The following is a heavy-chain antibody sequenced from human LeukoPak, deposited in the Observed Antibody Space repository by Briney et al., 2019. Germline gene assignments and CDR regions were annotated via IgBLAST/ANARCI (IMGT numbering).Heavy chain of an antibody. CDR2: INHSNSRT. J-gene: IGHJ4*02. CDR3: ARDSSDILTGYYHF. V-gene: IGHV1-2*02. CDR1: GYTFNDYY. Sequence: GSVKVSCKTSGYTFNDYYLHGVRQAPGQGLEWMGWINHSNSRTNYAPKFQGMVTLTTDTSISPAYMEFSSLISGNTALYYCARDSSDILTGYYHFWGQGTLVTVSS. D-gene: IGHD3-9*01.